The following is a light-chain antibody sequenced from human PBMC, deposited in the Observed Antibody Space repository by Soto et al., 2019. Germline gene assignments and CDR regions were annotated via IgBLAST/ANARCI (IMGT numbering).Light chain of an antibody. CDR1: SSDVGGHNY. Sequence: QSALTQPRSVSGSPGQSVTISCTGTSSDVGGHNYVSWYQQHPGKAPKLMIYDVSKRPSGVPDRFSGSKSGNTASLTISGLQAEDEAEYYCCSYAGCYTFGVFGTGTKLTVL. J-gene: IGLJ1*01. CDR3: CSYAGCYTFGV. CDR2: DVS. V-gene: IGLV2-11*01.